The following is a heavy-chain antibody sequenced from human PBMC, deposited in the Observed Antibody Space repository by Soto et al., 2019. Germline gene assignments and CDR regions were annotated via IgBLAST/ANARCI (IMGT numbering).Heavy chain of an antibody. V-gene: IGHV3-73*02. CDR1: GFTFSASA. Sequence: EVQLVESGGALVQPGGSLKLSCAASGFTFSASAMHWVRQASGKGLEWVGRIRSKTNSYATTYAASVTGRFTISRDDSKNTAYLQMNSLKTEDTAMYYCTSRATFSYDDRGYFFDYWGRGTLVTVSS. CDR2: IRSKTNSYAT. J-gene: IGHJ4*02. D-gene: IGHD3-22*01. CDR3: TSRATFSYDDRGYFFDY.